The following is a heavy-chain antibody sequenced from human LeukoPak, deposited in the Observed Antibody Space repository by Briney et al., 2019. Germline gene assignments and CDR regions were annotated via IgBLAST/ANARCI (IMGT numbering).Heavy chain of an antibody. CDR3: ASVSSDTAMVTPWFDP. J-gene: IGHJ5*02. D-gene: IGHD5-18*01. V-gene: IGHV7-4-1*02. Sequence: ASVKVSCKASGYTFTSYAMNWVRQAPGQGLEWMGWINTNTGNPTYAQGFTGRFVFSLDTSVSTAYLQISSLKAEDTAVYYCASVSSDTAMVTPWFDPWGQGTLVTVSS. CDR1: GYTFTSYA. CDR2: INTNTGNP.